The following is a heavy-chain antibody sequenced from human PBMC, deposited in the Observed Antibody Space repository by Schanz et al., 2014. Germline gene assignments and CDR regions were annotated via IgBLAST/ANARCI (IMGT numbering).Heavy chain of an antibody. CDR2: ISGSGGST. J-gene: IGHJ1*01. CDR1: GFTFSTYA. Sequence: EVQLLDSGGGLVQPGGSLRLSCAASGFTFSTYAMSWVRQAPGKGLEWVSGISGSGGSTYYADSVKGRFTISRDNAKNSMYLHMKSLRGEDTAVYYCASGVHVSSLQKGLQFWGRGTLVIVSS. V-gene: IGHV3-23*01. D-gene: IGHD3-10*01. CDR3: ASGVHVSSLQKGLQF.